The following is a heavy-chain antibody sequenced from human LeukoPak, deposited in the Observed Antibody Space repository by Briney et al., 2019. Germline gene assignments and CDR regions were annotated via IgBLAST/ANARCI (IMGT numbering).Heavy chain of an antibody. V-gene: IGHV4-39*07. CDR3: ARVYYSSSYDYWYFDL. CDR2: IDYSGGT. J-gene: IGHJ2*01. D-gene: IGHD6-13*01. Sequence: SETLSLTCTVSGYSIRTSNYYWAWIRQPPGKGLEWVGSIDYSGGTYYNPSLKSRVNISVDTSENQLSLKLSSVTAADAAVYYCARVYYSSSYDYWYFDLWGRGTLVTVSS. CDR1: GYSIRTSNYY.